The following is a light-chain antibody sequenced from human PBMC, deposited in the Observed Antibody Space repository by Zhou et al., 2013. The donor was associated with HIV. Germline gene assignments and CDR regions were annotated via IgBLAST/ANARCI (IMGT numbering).Light chain of an antibody. J-gene: IGKJ2*03. V-gene: IGKV2-30*01. CDR3: MQTLQTPRS. CDR1: QSLLYTDGDTY. Sequence: DVVMTQSPLSLPVSLGQPASISCRSSQSLLYTDGDTYLNWFQLRPGQSPRRLIYKVSNRDSGVPDRFSGSGSDTDFTLKISRVEAEDVGVYYCMQTLQTPRSFGQGTKLEIK. CDR2: KVS.